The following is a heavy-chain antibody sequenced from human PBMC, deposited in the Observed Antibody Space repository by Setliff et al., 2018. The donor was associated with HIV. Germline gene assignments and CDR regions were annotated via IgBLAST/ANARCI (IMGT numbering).Heavy chain of an antibody. J-gene: IGHJ6*03. CDR3: ARIVRWELVATSTFFYYYMDV. CDR1: GASISSSSHH. D-gene: IGHD1-26*01. V-gene: IGHV4-39*01. Sequence: SLTCTVSGASISSSSHHWAWIRQPPGKGLEYIGNIYYTGSTHHNPSLESRVATSVDTSKNQFSLKLSSVTAADTAVYYCARIVRWELVATSTFFYYYMDVWGKVTTVTVSS. CDR2: IYYTGST.